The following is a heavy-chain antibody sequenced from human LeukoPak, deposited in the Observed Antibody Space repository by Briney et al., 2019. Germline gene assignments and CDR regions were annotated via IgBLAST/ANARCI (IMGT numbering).Heavy chain of an antibody. D-gene: IGHD6-13*01. V-gene: IGHV3-11*04. J-gene: IGHJ4*02. CDR2: ISGSGHDI. Sequence: GGSLRLSCAASGFTFSDSYMTWVRQAPGKGVEWVAYISGSGHDINYSESAKGRFTISRDNAKNSLYLQMNSLRAEDTAVYYCARVGVRTAALDYWGQGTLVTVSS. CDR1: GFTFSDSY. CDR3: ARVGVRTAALDY.